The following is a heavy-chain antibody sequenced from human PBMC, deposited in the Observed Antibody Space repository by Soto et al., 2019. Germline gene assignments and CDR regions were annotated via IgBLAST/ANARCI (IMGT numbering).Heavy chain of an antibody. Sequence: QVQLVESGGGVVQPGRSLRLSCAASGFTFSSYGMHWVRQAPGKGLEWVAVISYDGSNKYFADSVKGRFTISRDNSKNTLYLQMNSLRAEDTAVFYCAKDRSNGGDGIYYYGMDVWGHGTTVTVSS. CDR1: GFTFSSYG. CDR2: ISYDGSNK. V-gene: IGHV3-30*18. D-gene: IGHD3-10*01. J-gene: IGHJ6*02. CDR3: AKDRSNGGDGIYYYGMDV.